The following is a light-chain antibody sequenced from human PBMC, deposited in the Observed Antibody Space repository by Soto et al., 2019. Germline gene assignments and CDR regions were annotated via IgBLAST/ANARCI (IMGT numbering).Light chain of an antibody. V-gene: IGLV2-14*01. CDR3: SSITSSITWV. CDR2: DVN. Sequence: QSALTQPASVSGSPGQSITISCTGTSSDGAGAYKYVSWYQQHPGKVPKLIIYDVNNRPSGVSNRFSGFKSGNSASLTISGLLAEDEADYYCSSITSSITWVFGGGIKLTVL. CDR1: SSDGAGAYKY. J-gene: IGLJ3*02.